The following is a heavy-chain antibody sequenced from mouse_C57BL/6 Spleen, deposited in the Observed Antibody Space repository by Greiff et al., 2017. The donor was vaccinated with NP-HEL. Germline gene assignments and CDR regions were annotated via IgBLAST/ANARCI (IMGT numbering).Heavy chain of an antibody. Sequence: QVQLQQPGAELVKPGASVKLSCKASGYTFTSYWMQWVKQRPGQGLEWIGEIDPSDSYTNYNQKFKGMATLTVDTSSSTAYMQLSSLTSEDSAVYYCARADYDSAWFAYWGQGTLVTVSA. J-gene: IGHJ3*01. CDR2: IDPSDSYT. CDR3: ARADYDSAWFAY. V-gene: IGHV1-50*01. CDR1: GYTFTSYW. D-gene: IGHD2-4*01.